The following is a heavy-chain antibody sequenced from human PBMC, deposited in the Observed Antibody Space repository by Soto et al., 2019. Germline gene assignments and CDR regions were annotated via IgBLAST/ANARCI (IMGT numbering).Heavy chain of an antibody. CDR3: ARDLSDFWSGYEHPYYYYGMDV. J-gene: IGHJ6*02. CDR2: TYYRSKWYN. Sequence: PSQTLSLTCAISGDSVSSNSAAWNWIRQSPSRGLEWLGRTYYRSKWYNDYAVSVKSRITINPDTSKNQFSLQLNSVTPEDTAVYYCARDLSDFWSGYEHPYYYYGMDVWGQGTTVTVSS. CDR1: GDSVSSNSAA. V-gene: IGHV6-1*01. D-gene: IGHD3-3*01.